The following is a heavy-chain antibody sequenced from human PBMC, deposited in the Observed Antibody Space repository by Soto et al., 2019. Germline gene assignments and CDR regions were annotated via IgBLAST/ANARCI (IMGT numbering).Heavy chain of an antibody. CDR2: IIPIFGTA. J-gene: IGHJ4*02. CDR3: ARDLRPPYCGGDCYSLGY. D-gene: IGHD2-21*02. Sequence: QVQLVQSGAEVKKPGSSVKVSCKASGGTFSSYAISWVRQAPGQGLEWMGGIIPIFGTANYAQKFQGRVTITADKSTRTAYMELSSLRSEDTAVYYCARDLRPPYCGGDCYSLGYWGQGTLVTVSS. CDR1: GGTFSSYA. V-gene: IGHV1-69*06.